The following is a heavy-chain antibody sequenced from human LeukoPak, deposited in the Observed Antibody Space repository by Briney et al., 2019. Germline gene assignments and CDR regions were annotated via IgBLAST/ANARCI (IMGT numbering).Heavy chain of an antibody. V-gene: IGHV3-48*01. Sequence: GGSLRLSCAASGFTFSDYSMNWVRHAPGKGLEWVSLIRSSSSTIFYSDPVKGRLTISRDNAKNSLYLQMNSLRAEDTAVYYCSRALPRLELRGNDYWGQGTLVTVSS. CDR1: GFTFSDYS. D-gene: IGHD1-7*01. CDR2: IRSSSSTI. J-gene: IGHJ4*02. CDR3: SRALPRLELRGNDY.